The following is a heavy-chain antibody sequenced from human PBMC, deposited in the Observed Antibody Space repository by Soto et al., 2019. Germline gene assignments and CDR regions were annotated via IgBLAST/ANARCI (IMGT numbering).Heavy chain of an antibody. CDR3: ARSRRLTYYYYYYMDV. V-gene: IGHV1-46*01. D-gene: IGHD2-8*01. CDR2: INPSGGST. Sequence: ASVKVSCKASGYTFTSYYMHWVRQAPGQGLEWMGIINPSGGSTSYAQKFQGRVTMTRNTSISTAYMELSSLRSEDTAVYYCARSRRLTYYYYYYMDVWGKGTTVTVSS. J-gene: IGHJ6*03. CDR1: GYTFTSYY.